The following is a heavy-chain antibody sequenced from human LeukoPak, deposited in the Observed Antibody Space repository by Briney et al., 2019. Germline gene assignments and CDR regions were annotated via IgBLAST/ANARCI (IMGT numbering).Heavy chain of an antibody. V-gene: IGHV4-31*03. CDR1: GGSISSGGYY. Sequence: PSETLSLTCTVSGGSISSGGYYWSWIRQHPGKGLEWIGYIYYSGSTYYNPSLKSRVTISVDTSKNQFSLKLSSVTAADTAVYYCARGGYSYGRFDYWGQGTLVTVSS. J-gene: IGHJ4*02. D-gene: IGHD5-18*01. CDR2: IYYSGST. CDR3: ARGGYSYGRFDY.